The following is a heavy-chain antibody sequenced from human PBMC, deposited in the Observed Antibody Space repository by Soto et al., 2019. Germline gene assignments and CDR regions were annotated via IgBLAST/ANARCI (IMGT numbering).Heavy chain of an antibody. V-gene: IGHV1-2*04. CDR2: INPNSGGT. CDR1: GYTFTGYY. J-gene: IGHJ3*02. D-gene: IGHD3-22*01. Sequence: ASVKVSCKASGYTFTGYYMHWVRQAPGQGLEWMGWINPNSGGTNCAQKFQGWVTMTRDTSISTAYMELSRLRSDDTAVYYCARGATYYYDSSGYPWAFDIWGQGTMVTVSS. CDR3: ARGATYYYDSSGYPWAFDI.